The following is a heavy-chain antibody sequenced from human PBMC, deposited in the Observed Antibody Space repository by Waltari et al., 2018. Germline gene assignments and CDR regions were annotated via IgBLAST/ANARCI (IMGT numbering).Heavy chain of an antibody. CDR1: GLTFTSYA. V-gene: IGHV3-23*01. Sequence: EVQLLGSGGGWVQPGESLRLSCAASGLTFTSYALTWVRQASGKEPEWVSTTRDRGAKTHYAASLKGRFTISRDNSKSMLYLQMNNLRAEDTALYYCARDVAPTRSPMFDYWGQGTLVIVSS. D-gene: IGHD2-21*01. J-gene: IGHJ4*02. CDR3: ARDVAPTRSPMFDY. CDR2: TRDRGAKT.